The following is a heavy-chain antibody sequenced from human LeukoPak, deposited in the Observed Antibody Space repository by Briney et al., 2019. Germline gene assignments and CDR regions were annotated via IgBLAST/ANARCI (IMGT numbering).Heavy chain of an antibody. V-gene: IGHV1-2*02. CDR2: INANSGAT. Sequence: ASVKVSCKASGYIFTGYYLHWVRQAPRQGPEWMGWINANSGATYYLQKFQGRITMTRDTSISTAYMELNRLISDDTAVYYCARVVGVGVPGFQNWGQGTLVTVSS. CDR1: GYIFTGYY. CDR3: ARVVGVGVPGFQN. J-gene: IGHJ1*01. D-gene: IGHD3-3*01.